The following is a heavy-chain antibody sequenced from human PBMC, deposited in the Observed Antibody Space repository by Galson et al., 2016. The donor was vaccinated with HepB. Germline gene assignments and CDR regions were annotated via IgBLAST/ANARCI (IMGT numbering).Heavy chain of an antibody. D-gene: IGHD2-2*01. CDR2: IYRGGST. Sequence: SLRLSCAASGFTVSGNYMSWVRQAPGKGLEWVSVIYRGGSTYYADSVEGRFTLSSDNSKNTLYLQMNSLRAEDTAVYYCASRSNCISATCYFVPYYYGMDVWGQGTTVTVSS. J-gene: IGHJ6*02. CDR1: GFTVSGNY. V-gene: IGHV3-66*01. CDR3: ASRSNCISATCYFVPYYYGMDV.